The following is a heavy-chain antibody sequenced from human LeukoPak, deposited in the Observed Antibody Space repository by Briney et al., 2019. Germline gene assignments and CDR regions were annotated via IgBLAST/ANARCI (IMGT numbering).Heavy chain of an antibody. CDR3: ARVNVNYGDYRFDY. D-gene: IGHD4-17*01. CDR2: IYYSGST. CDR1: GGSISTGGYS. V-gene: IGHV4-30-4*01. J-gene: IGHJ4*02. Sequence: PSETLSLTCAVAGGSISTGGYSWSWIRQPPGKGLEWIGYIYYSGSTYYNPSLKSRVTISVDTSKNQFSLKLSSVTAADTAVYYCARVNVNYGDYRFDYWGQGTLVTVS.